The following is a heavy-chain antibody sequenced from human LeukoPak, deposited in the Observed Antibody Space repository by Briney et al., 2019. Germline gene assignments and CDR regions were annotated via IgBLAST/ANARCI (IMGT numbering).Heavy chain of an antibody. J-gene: IGHJ4*02. CDR1: GYTFTGYY. Sequence: ASVKVSCTASGYTFTGYYMHWVRQAPGQGLEWMGRINPNSGGTNYAQKFQGRVTMTRDTSISTAYMELSRLRSDDTAVYYCARGYYYGSSGYYRPPSWFDYWGQGTLVTVSS. CDR2: INPNSGGT. CDR3: ARGYYYGSSGYYRPPSWFDY. D-gene: IGHD3-22*01. V-gene: IGHV1-2*06.